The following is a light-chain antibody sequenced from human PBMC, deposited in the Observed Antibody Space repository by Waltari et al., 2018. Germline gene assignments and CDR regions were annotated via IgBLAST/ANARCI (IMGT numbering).Light chain of an antibody. Sequence: LIHREGETSLKWFQRSPGRCPRRLIYKVSNRDPGVPDRFSGRRSGTDFTLKIISVEAEDVGVYYWMQGTRWPPLTFGQGTKVEIK. CDR2: KVS. V-gene: IGKV2-30*02. J-gene: IGKJ1*01. CDR3: MQGTRWPPLT. CDR1: LIHREGETS.